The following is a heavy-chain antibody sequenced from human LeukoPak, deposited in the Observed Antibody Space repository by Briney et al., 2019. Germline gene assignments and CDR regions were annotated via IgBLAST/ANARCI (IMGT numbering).Heavy chain of an antibody. D-gene: IGHD6-13*01. V-gene: IGHV1-8*01. Sequence: ASVTVSRKGSGYTFTRYDINWVRQAPGQGVEWVGWMNPNRGNTRYIHKFQGRATMTTNTSISTAYMELSSLRSEDMAVYYCAMGIAAGNTPVDYWGEGTLVTASS. CDR2: MNPNRGNT. J-gene: IGHJ4*02. CDR3: AMGIAAGNTPVDY. CDR1: GYTFTRYD.